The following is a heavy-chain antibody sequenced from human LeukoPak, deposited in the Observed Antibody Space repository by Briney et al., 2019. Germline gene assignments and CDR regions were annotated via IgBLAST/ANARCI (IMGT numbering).Heavy chain of an antibody. CDR1: GYTFTGYY. D-gene: IGHD3-16*01. V-gene: IGHV1-2*02. Sequence: ASVKVSCKASGYTFTGYYMHWVRQAPGQGLEWMAWINPNSGATNYAQGFQGRVTVTRDTSISTAYMELSSLESDDTAMYYCVRDLMTTQTWDFDYWGQGTLVSVSS. CDR3: VRDLMTTQTWDFDY. J-gene: IGHJ4*02. CDR2: INPNSGAT.